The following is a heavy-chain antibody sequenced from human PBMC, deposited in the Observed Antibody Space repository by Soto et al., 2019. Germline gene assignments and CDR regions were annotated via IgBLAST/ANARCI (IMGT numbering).Heavy chain of an antibody. CDR2: ISGIRDYI. V-gene: IGHV3-21*06. Sequence: GGSLRLSCAASGFTFSYYALHWVRRAPGKGLEWVSSISGIRDYIRYADSVKGRFTISRDNAKTSLYLQMNSLTAEDTAVYYCAREGVHNYNEYYFDYWGQGTLVTVS. CDR3: AREGVHNYNEYYFDY. J-gene: IGHJ4*02. D-gene: IGHD3-22*01. CDR1: GFTFSYYA.